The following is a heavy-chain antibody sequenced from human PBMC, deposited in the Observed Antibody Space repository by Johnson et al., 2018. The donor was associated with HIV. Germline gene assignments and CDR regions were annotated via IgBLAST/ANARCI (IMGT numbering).Heavy chain of an antibody. D-gene: IGHD6-13*01. Sequence: GLVQPGGSLRLSCAASGFTFSTYDMHWVRQAPGKGLEWVAVISYDGSNKYYADSVKGRFTISRDNSKNTLYLQMNSLRAEDTAVYYCAKVRRGSSWYIAFDIWGQGTMVTVSS. J-gene: IGHJ3*02. CDR3: AKVRRGSSWYIAFDI. CDR1: GFTFSTYD. CDR2: ISYDGSNK. V-gene: IGHV3-30*18.